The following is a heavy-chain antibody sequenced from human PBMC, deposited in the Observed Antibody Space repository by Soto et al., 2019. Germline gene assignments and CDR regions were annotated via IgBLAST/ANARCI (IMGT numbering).Heavy chain of an antibody. CDR2: IHTHAKRT. D-gene: IGHD4-4*01. J-gene: IGHJ4*02. CDR1: GLPFSGYW. Sequence: CGSLRLSCVASGLPFSGYWMHWVCQAPGKGLVWVSRIHTHAKRTNYADSVQGRFTISRDNAKNTLSLQMNNLRTEDTAVYYCTTLTTRGDYFDSWGLGSLVTVAS. V-gene: IGHV3-74*01. CDR3: TTLTTRGDYFDS.